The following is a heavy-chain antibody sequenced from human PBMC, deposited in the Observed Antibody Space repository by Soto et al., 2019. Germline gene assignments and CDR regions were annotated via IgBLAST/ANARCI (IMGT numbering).Heavy chain of an antibody. V-gene: IGHV3-33*01. D-gene: IGHD3-10*01. CDR3: ARDPYYYGSGSYYFDY. J-gene: IGHJ4*02. CDR2: IWYDGSNK. Sequence: GGSLRLSCAASGFTFSSYGMHWVRQAPGKGLEWEAVIWYDGSNKYYADSVKGRFTISRDNSKNTLYLQMNSLRAEDTAVYYCARDPYYYGSGSYYFDYWGQGTLVTVSS. CDR1: GFTFSSYG.